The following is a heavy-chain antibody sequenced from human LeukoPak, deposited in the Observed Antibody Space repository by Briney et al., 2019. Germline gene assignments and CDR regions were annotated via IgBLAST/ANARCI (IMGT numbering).Heavy chain of an antibody. V-gene: IGHV3-30*03. CDR1: GFTFSSYG. Sequence: PGGSLRLSCAASGFTFSSYGMHWVRQAPGKGLEWVAVISYDGSNKYYADSVKGRFTISRDNSKNTLYLQMNSLRAEDTAVYYCAVDVFDYWGQGTLVTVSS. J-gene: IGHJ4*02. CDR3: AVDVFDY. D-gene: IGHD5-12*01. CDR2: ISYDGSNK.